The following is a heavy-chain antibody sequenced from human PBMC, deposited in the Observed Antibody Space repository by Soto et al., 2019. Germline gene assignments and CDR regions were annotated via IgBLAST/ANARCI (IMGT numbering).Heavy chain of an antibody. J-gene: IGHJ4*02. CDR1: GYTFTGYD. Sequence: ASVKVSCKASGYTFTGYDINWVRQATGQGLEWMGWMNPDSGNTGYAQKFQGRVTMTRNTSISTAYMELSTLRSEDKGVYYCARELTMIVDNWGQGTLVTVSS. V-gene: IGHV1-8*01. CDR3: ARELTMIVDN. D-gene: IGHD3-22*01. CDR2: MNPDSGNT.